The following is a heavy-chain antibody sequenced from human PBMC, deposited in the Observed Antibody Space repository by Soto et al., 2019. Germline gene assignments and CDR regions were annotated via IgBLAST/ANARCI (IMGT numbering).Heavy chain of an antibody. D-gene: IGHD6-19*01. CDR1: GFTFSSYW. CDR2: INSDGSST. J-gene: IGHJ4*02. Sequence: GGSLRLSCAASGFTFSSYWMHWVRQAPGKGLVWVSRINSDGSSTSYADSVKGRFTISRDNAKNTLYLQMNSLRAEDTAVYYCTRSVAGSGNDYWGQGTLVTVSS. CDR3: TRSVAGSGNDY. V-gene: IGHV3-74*01.